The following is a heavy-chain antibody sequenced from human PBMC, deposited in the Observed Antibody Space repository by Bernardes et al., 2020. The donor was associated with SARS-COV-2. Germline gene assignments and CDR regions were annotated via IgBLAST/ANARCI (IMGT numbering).Heavy chain of an antibody. CDR1: GFTFSNYW. CDR2: INKDGREK. J-gene: IGHJ4*01. CDR3: ASVKYSFES. V-gene: IGHV3-7*01. Sequence: GGSLRLSCAASGFTFSNYWMSWVRQAPGKGLEWFAHINKDGREKYYVGSVKGRFTISRDNSQNSMYLQMSSLRTEDTAVYYCASVKYSFESWGHGTPVTGSA.